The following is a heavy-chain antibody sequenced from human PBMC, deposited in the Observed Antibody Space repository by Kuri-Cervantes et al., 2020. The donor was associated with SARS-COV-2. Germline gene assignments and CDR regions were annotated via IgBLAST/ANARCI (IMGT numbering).Heavy chain of an antibody. CDR3: ASSRGYSGYDLYYSYMDV. D-gene: IGHD5-12*01. J-gene: IGHJ6*03. Sequence: GESLKISCAASGFTFSSYWMSWVRQAPGKGLEWVANIKQDGSEKYYVDSVKGRFTISRDNAKNSLYLQMNSMRAEDTAVYYCASSRGYSGYDLYYSYMDVWGKGTTVTVSS. CDR2: IKQDGSEK. CDR1: GFTFSSYW. V-gene: IGHV3-7*01.